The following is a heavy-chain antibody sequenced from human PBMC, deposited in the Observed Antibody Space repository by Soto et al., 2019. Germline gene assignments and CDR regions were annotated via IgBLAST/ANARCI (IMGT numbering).Heavy chain of an antibody. CDR3: AKDRPYYGSGSYYIDNYYMDV. D-gene: IGHD3-10*01. Sequence: GGSLRLSCAASGFTFSSYGMHWVRQAPGKGLEWVAVIWYDGSNKYYADSVKGRFTISRDNSKNTLYLQMNSLRAEDTAVYYCAKDRPYYGSGSYYIDNYYMDVWGKGTTVTVSS. V-gene: IGHV3-33*06. J-gene: IGHJ6*03. CDR1: GFTFSSYG. CDR2: IWYDGSNK.